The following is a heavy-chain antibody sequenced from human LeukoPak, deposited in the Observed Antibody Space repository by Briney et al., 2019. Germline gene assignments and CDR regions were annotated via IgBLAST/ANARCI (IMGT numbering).Heavy chain of an antibody. CDR1: GFTFSSYG. D-gene: IGHD2-2*01. J-gene: IGHJ6*03. CDR3: AKDRSTSLYYMDV. CDR2: ISYDGSNK. Sequence: PGGSLRLSCAASGFTFSSYGMHWVRQAPGKGLEWVAVISYDGSNKYYADSVKGRFTISRDNSKNTLYLQMNSLRAEDTAVYYCAKDRSTSLYYMDVWGKGTTVTVSS. V-gene: IGHV3-30*18.